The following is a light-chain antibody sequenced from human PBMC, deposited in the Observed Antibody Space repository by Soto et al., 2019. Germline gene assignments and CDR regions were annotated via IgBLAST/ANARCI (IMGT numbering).Light chain of an antibody. Sequence: IVMTQSPATLSVSPGERVTLSCRASETVRTNLAWFQQKPGQTPRLLIFGASTRATGIPTRFTGSGSETECTLTIGSLQSEDLAVYYCQQYDNWPPYTFGQGTKLEIK. CDR1: ETVRTN. CDR3: QQYDNWPPYT. V-gene: IGKV3-15*01. J-gene: IGKJ2*01. CDR2: GAS.